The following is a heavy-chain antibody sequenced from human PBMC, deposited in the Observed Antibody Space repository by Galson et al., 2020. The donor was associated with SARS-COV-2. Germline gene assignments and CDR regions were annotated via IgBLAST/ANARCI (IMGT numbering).Heavy chain of an antibody. D-gene: IGHD3-22*01. J-gene: IGHJ4*02. CDR1: GFTFSGSA. V-gene: IGHV3-73*01. Sequence: GGSLRLSCAASGFTFSGSAMHWVRQASGKGLEWVGRIRSKANSYATAYAASVKGRFTISRDDSKNTAYLQMNSLKTEDTAVYYCTRPQYYYDSSGLPQDYWGQGTLVTVSS. CDR3: TRPQYYYDSSGLPQDY. CDR2: IRSKANSYAT.